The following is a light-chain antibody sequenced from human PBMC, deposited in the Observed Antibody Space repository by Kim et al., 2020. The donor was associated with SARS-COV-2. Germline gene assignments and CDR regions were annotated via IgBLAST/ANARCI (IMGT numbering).Light chain of an antibody. Sequence: QSALTQPASVSGSPGQSITISCTGTSSLVGDYNYVSWYQQHPDKAPKLIIYDVSDRPSGVSTHFSGSKSGNTASLTISGLQAADEADYYCTSYTGADTVVFGGGTQLPVL. CDR2: DVS. V-gene: IGLV2-14*03. J-gene: IGLJ2*01. CDR3: TSYTGADTVV. CDR1: SSLVGDYNY.